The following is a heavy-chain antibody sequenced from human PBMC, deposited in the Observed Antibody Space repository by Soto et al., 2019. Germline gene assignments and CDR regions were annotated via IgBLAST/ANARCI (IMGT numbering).Heavy chain of an antibody. D-gene: IGHD3-9*01. V-gene: IGHV4-34*01. CDR3: ARKLGALIRHVEWFSYKWFDP. J-gene: IGHJ5*02. Sequence: QVLPHQSASGLLRPSETLSLTCDVHGDSLSGYAWSWIRQPPGKGLGWIGEITFRGVTNYHPSLKRRLSMSVDTSKNRLSLNVSSVTAADTALYFCARKLGALIRHVEWFSYKWFDPWGPGTLVTVSS. CDR1: GDSLSGYA. CDR2: ITFRGVT.